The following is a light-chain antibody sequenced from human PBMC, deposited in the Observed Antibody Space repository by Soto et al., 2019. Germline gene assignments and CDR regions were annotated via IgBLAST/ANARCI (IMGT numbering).Light chain of an antibody. CDR3: PQSYSTPLT. J-gene: IGKJ4*01. Sequence: DIQMTQSPSSLSASVGDRVTITCRASQSISSYLNWYQQKPGKAPKLLIYAASSLQRGFPSRFSGSGSGTDFTLTISSLQPEDFATYYCPQSYSTPLTFGGGTKVEIK. V-gene: IGKV1-39*01. CDR1: QSISSY. CDR2: AAS.